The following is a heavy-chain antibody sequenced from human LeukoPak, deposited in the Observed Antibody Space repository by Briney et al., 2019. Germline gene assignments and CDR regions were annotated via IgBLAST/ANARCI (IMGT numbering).Heavy chain of an antibody. CDR2: IDPNSGGT. CDR3: ARDPRDGYNCPFDY. J-gene: IGHJ4*01. CDR1: GYTFTDYF. V-gene: IGHV1-2*02. Sequence: ASLKVSCEASGYTFTDYFIHWVRQAPGQGLEWMGWIDPNSGGTNSAQKFQGRVTMTRDTSISTAYMELSRLTSDDTAVYYCARDPRDGYNCPFDYWGQRTNGTVSS. D-gene: IGHD5-24*01.